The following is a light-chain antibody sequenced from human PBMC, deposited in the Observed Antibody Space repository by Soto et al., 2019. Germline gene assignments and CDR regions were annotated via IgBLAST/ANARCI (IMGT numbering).Light chain of an antibody. J-gene: IGKJ1*01. CDR2: AAS. CDR1: QDIGND. CDR3: LQDYTYPWT. V-gene: IGKV1-6*02. Sequence: IQMTQSPSSLSASVRDRVTITCRASQDIGNDLGWYQQKPGKAPNLLIYAASSLRSGVPSRFSGSGSGTNVTLTINSLQAEDSATYFCLQDYTYPWTFGQGTKVEIK.